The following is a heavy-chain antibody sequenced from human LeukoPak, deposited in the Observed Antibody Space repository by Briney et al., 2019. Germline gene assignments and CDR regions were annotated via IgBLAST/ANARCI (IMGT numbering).Heavy chain of an antibody. CDR3: ARAQYSSGSRVYFDY. V-gene: IGHV1-18*01. CDR2: ISAYNGNT. J-gene: IGHJ4*02. D-gene: IGHD6-19*01. CDR1: GYTFTSYG. Sequence: ASVKVSCKASGYTFTSYGISWVRQAPGQGLEWMGWISAYNGNTNYAQKLQGRVTMTTDTSTSTAYMELRSLRSDDTAVYYCARAQYSSGSRVYFDYWGQGTLVTVSS.